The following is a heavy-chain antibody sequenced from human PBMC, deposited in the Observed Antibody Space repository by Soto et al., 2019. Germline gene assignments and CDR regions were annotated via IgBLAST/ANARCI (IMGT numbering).Heavy chain of an antibody. V-gene: IGHV3-23*01. Sequence: PGGSLRLSCAASGFTFSSYAMRWVRQAPGKGLEWVSAITGSGGSTYYADSVKGRFTISRDNSKNTVYLQMNSLRAEDTAVYYCAKERHLRGNSYDQLYYFDYWRQGTLVPVSS. CDR3: AKERHLRGNSYDQLYYFDY. CDR2: ITGSGGST. CDR1: GFTFSSYA. D-gene: IGHD5-18*01. J-gene: IGHJ4*02.